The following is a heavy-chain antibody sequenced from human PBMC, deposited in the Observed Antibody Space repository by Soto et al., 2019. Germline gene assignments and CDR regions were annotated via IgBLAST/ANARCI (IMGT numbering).Heavy chain of an antibody. Sequence: QVQLQESGPGLVKPSETLSLTCTVSSDSIAGENWWSWVRQPPGLGLEWIGEVFHTGGTNYNPSLTSRVTMEVDKSKNQVALNFISATAADTAVYYCARVFSSGSGWMYYIDFWGQGTLVSVSS. J-gene: IGHJ4*02. CDR2: VFHTGGT. D-gene: IGHD6-19*01. V-gene: IGHV4-4*02. CDR3: ARVFSSGSGWMYYIDF. CDR1: SDSIAGENW.